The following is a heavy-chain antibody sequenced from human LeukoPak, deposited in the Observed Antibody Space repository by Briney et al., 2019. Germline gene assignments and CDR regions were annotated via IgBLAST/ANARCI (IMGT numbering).Heavy chain of an antibody. Sequence: NPGGSLRLSCAASGFTFSTYDMHWVRQVSGKGLEWVSSIGTIGDTFYPGSVKGRFTISRENAKNSLYLQMNGLRAGDTAVYYCARATVICNAPVPGYMDVWGKGTTVTVSS. CDR1: GFTFSTYD. CDR2: IGTIGDT. CDR3: ARATVICNAPVPGYMDV. V-gene: IGHV3-13*01. J-gene: IGHJ6*03. D-gene: IGHD4-11*01.